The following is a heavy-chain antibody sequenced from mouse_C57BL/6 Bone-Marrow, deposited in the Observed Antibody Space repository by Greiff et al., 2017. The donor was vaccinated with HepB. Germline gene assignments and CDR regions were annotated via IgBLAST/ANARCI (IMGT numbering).Heavy chain of an antibody. J-gene: IGHJ1*03. V-gene: IGHV1-74*01. CDR1: GYTFTSYW. D-gene: IGHD1-1*01. CDR2: IHPSDSDT. CDR3: AIITTVVDCWYFDV. Sequence: VKLQQPGAELVKPGASVKVSCKASGYTFTSYWMHWVKQRPGQGLEWIGRIHPSDSDTNYNQKFKGKATLTVDKSSSTAYMQLSSLTSEDSAVYYCAIITTVVDCWYFDVWGTGTTVTVSS.